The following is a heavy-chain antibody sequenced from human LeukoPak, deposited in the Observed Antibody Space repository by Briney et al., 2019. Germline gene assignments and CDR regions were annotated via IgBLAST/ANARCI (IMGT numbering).Heavy chain of an antibody. Sequence: GESLKISCKGSAYSFTSYWIGWVRQMPGKGLEWMGIIYPGDSDTRYSPSFQGQVTISADKSISTAYLQWSSLKASDTAMYYCARQADYDSSGYFPTDLPLDYWGQGTLVTVSS. CDR1: AYSFTSYW. CDR3: ARQADYDSSGYFPTDLPLDY. D-gene: IGHD3-22*01. V-gene: IGHV5-51*01. CDR2: IYPGDSDT. J-gene: IGHJ4*02.